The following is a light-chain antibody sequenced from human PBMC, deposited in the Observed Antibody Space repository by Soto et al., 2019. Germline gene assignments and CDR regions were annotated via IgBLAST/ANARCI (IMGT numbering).Light chain of an antibody. CDR3: ISYTDRQSYL. CDR2: AVS. CDR1: SSDIGSYNH. Sequence: QSVLAQPAAVSGSPGQSLTISCSGTSSDIGSYNHVAWYQKFPVKSRKRMIDAVSDRPPGVSYRFSGSKCGITASLTISGLQTEDEADYYCISYTDRQSYLFGTGTKVTVL. J-gene: IGLJ1*01. V-gene: IGLV2-14*03.